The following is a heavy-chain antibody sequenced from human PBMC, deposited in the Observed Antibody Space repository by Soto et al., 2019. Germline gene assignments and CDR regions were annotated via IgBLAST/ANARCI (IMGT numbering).Heavy chain of an antibody. V-gene: IGHV3-23*01. CDR2: ISGSGGST. Sequence: EVQLLESGGGLVQPGGSLRLSCAAYGFTFSSDGMSWVRQAPGKGLEWVLAISGSGGSTYYADSVKGRFTISRDNSKNTRYLRMNSLRAEDTAVYYCAKDHESVGPGGYYEHWGQGTRVTVSS. CDR1: GFTFSSDG. J-gene: IGHJ1*01. CDR3: AKDHESVGPGGYYEH. D-gene: IGHD3-10*01.